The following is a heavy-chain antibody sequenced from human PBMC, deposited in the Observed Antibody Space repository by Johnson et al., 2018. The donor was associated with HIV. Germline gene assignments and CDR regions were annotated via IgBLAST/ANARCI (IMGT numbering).Heavy chain of an antibody. CDR2: IRNKPGSYST. CDR3: ARDQGGNHNAFDI. CDR1: GFTFRSYG. J-gene: IGHJ3*02. Sequence: VQLVESGGGVVQPGRSLRLSCAASGFTFRSYGMHWVRQAPGKGLEWVGRIRNKPGSYSTEYAASVKGRFTVSRDDSKNSVYLQMSSLKTEDTAVYNCARDQGGNHNAFDIWGQGTMVTVSS. D-gene: IGHD1-14*01. V-gene: IGHV3-72*01.